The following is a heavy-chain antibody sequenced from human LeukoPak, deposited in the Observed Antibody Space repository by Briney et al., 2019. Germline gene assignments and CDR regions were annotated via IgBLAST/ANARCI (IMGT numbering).Heavy chain of an antibody. Sequence: PGGSLRLSCAASGFTFSSYAMSWVRQAPGKGLEWVSAISGSGGSTYYADSVRGRFTISRDNSQNTLYLQMNSLRVEDTAVYYCAKAPGKAVAGCDCWGQGSLVTVSS. V-gene: IGHV3-23*01. CDR2: ISGSGGST. J-gene: IGHJ4*02. CDR3: AKAPGKAVAGCDC. D-gene: IGHD6-19*01. CDR1: GFTFSSYA.